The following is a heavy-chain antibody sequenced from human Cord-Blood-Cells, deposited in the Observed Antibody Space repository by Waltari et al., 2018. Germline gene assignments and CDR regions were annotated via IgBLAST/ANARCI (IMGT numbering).Heavy chain of an antibody. CDR2: INHSGST. D-gene: IGHD2-2*01. Sequence: QVQLQQWGTGLLKPSETLSLACAVYGRSFSGSHWRWIRQPPGKGLEWIGEINHSGSTNYNPSLKSRVTISVDTSKNQFSLKLSSVTAADTAVYYCAREQDIVVVPAANWFDPWGQGTLVTVSS. CDR1: GRSFSGSH. J-gene: IGHJ5*02. V-gene: IGHV4-34*01. CDR3: AREQDIVVVPAANWFDP.